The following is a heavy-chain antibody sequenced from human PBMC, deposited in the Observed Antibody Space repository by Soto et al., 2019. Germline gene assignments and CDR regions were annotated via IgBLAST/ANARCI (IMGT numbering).Heavy chain of an antibody. CDR2: ISGSGGST. D-gene: IGHD2-15*01. Sequence: PGGSLRLSCAASGFTFSSYAMSWVRQAPGKGLEWVSAISGSGGSTYYADSVKGRFTISRDNSKNTLYLQMNSLRAEDTAVYYYSNDRVCSCGSCEPTQKNRGFDPWGQGTLVTVSS. V-gene: IGHV3-23*01. CDR3: SNDRVCSCGSCEPTQKNRGFDP. J-gene: IGHJ5*02. CDR1: GFTFSSYA.